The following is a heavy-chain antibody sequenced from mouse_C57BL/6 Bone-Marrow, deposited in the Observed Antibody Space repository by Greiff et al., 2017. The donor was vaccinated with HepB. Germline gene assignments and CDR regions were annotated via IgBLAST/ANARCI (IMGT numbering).Heavy chain of an antibody. J-gene: IGHJ3*01. V-gene: IGHV5-4*01. Sequence: EVHLVESGGGLVKPGGSLKLSCAASGFTFSSYAMSWVRQTPEKRLEWVATISDGGSYTYYPDNVKGRCTISRDNAKNNLYLQLSHLKSEDTAMYYCARGGYSNYIAYWGQGTLVTVSA. CDR1: GFTFSSYA. D-gene: IGHD2-5*01. CDR2: ISDGGSYT. CDR3: ARGGYSNYIAY.